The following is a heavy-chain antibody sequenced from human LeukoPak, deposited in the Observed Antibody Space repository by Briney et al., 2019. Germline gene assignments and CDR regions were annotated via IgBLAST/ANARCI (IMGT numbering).Heavy chain of an antibody. CDR3: VRGGSYYDFWSAFDY. V-gene: IGHV3-30-3*01. J-gene: IGHJ4*02. D-gene: IGHD3-3*01. Sequence: GGSLRLSCAASGFTFNTYAMHWVRQAPGKGLEWVAVISYDGSNKYYADSVKGRFTISRDNSKNTLFLQMNSLRAEGTAVYYCVRGGSYYDFWSAFDYWGQGTLVTVSS. CDR1: GFTFNTYA. CDR2: ISYDGSNK.